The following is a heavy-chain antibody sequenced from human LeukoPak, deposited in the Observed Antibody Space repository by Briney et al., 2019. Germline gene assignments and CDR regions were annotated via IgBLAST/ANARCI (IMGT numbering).Heavy chain of an antibody. D-gene: IGHD1-26*01. CDR1: GFTFSSYG. V-gene: IGHV3-30*02. J-gene: IGHJ4*02. CDR3: TRDMQGSRLYLVGSQND. Sequence: GGSLRLSCAASGFTFSSYGMHWVLQAPGKGLEWVAFIRYDGSNKYYADSVKGRFTISRDNSKNTLYLQMNSLRAGDSALYYCTRDMQGSRLYLVGSQNDWGQGTLVTVSS. CDR2: IRYDGSNK.